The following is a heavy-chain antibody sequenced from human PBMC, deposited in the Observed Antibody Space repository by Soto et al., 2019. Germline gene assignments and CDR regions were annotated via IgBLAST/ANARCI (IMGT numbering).Heavy chain of an antibody. CDR2: IYYSGST. Sequence: PSETLSLTCTVSGGSISSSSYYWSWIRQHPGKGLEWIGYIYYSGSTYYNPSLKSRVTISVDTSKNQFSLKLSSVTAADTAVYYCARLTIFGVHYGMDVWGQGTTVTVSS. CDR1: GGSISSSSYY. V-gene: IGHV4-31*03. J-gene: IGHJ6*02. D-gene: IGHD3-3*01. CDR3: ARLTIFGVHYGMDV.